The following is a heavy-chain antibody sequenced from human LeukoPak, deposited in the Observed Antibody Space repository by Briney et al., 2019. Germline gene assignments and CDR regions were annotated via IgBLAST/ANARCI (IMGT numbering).Heavy chain of an antibody. CDR3: ARSWELLVFDP. Sequence: EWVSFIYSGGSTYYAASVKGRFTISRDNSKNTLYLQMNSLRAEDTAVYYCARSWELLVFDPWGQGTLVTVSS. J-gene: IGHJ5*02. V-gene: IGHV3-53*01. CDR2: IYSGGST. D-gene: IGHD1-26*01.